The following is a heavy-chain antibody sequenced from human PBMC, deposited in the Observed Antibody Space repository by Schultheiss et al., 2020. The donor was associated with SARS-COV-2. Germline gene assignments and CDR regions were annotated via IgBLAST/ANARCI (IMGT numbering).Heavy chain of an antibody. CDR1: GGSVSSGSYY. D-gene: IGHD3-9*01. CDR2: IYYSGST. V-gene: IGHV4-61*01. J-gene: IGHJ6*02. Sequence: SETLSLTCTVSGGSVSSGSYYWSWIRQPPGKGLEWIGYIYYSGSTNYNPSLKSRVTISVDTSKNQFSLKLSSVTAADTAVYYCASSRKYDILIGDHNLPSDGMDVWGQGTTVTVSS. CDR3: ASSRKYDILIGDHNLPSDGMDV.